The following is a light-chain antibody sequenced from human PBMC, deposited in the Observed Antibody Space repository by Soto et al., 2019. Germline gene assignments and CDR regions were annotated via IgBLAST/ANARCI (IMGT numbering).Light chain of an antibody. CDR1: QSISGY. V-gene: IGKV1-39*01. Sequence: DIQMTQSPSSLSASVGDRVTITCRASQSISGYLNWYQQKPGKAPKLLIYAASSLQSGVPSRFSGSGSGTDFTLTISSLQPEDFATYYCQQSYSTPTFGQGTKVDIK. J-gene: IGKJ1*01. CDR3: QQSYSTPT. CDR2: AAS.